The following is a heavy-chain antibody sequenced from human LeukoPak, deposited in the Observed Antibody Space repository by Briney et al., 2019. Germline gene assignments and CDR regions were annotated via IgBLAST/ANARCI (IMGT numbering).Heavy chain of an antibody. J-gene: IGHJ4*02. D-gene: IGHD5-18*01. CDR1: GFTFSNYA. V-gene: IGHV3-30*09. Sequence: PGGSLRLSCSTSGFTFSNYAMHWVRQAPGKGLEWVAVISYDGSNKFYADSVKGRFAISRDNAKNTLYLQMNSLRAEDTAVYYCATDRGYSFDYWGQGTLVTVSS. CDR2: ISYDGSNK. CDR3: ATDRGYSFDY.